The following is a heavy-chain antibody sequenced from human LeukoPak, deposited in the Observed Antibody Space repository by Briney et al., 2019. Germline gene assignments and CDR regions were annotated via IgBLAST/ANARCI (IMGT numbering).Heavy chain of an antibody. CDR3: ARGVFTYYYLDV. J-gene: IGHJ6*03. V-gene: IGHV4-59*01. CDR1: SDSITSYT. CDR2: IFYSGST. D-gene: IGHD3-10*01. Sequence: LETLSLTCSVSSDSITSYTWNWIRKPPGKGLEWIGYIFYSGSTNYSPSFKSRVTISLDTSKTQFSLRLSSVTAADTAVYFCARGVFTYYYLDVWGKGTTVTISS.